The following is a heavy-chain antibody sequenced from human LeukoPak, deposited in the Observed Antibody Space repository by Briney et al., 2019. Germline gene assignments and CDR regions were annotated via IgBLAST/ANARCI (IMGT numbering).Heavy chain of an antibody. D-gene: IGHD3-3*01. CDR2: IYHSGST. V-gene: IGHV4-38-2*02. Sequence: SETLSLTCTVSGYSISSGYYWGWIRQPPGKGLEWIGSIYHSGSTYYNPSLKSRVTISVDTSKSQFSLKLSSVTAADTAVYYCARVAFWSGYYTLDYWGQGTLVTVSS. CDR3: ARVAFWSGYYTLDY. CDR1: GYSISSGYY. J-gene: IGHJ4*02.